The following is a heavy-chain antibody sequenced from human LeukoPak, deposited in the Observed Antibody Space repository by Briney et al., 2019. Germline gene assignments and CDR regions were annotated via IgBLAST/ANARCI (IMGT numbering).Heavy chain of an antibody. CDR3: ARFKQQLVRAFYFDY. J-gene: IGHJ4*02. CDR2: IYPGDSDT. D-gene: IGHD6-13*01. CDR1: GYNFTSYW. Sequence: GGSLEISCKGSGYNFTSYWIGWGRPVPGKGLEGRGIIYPGDSDTRYSPSFQGQVTISADNSISTAYLQWSSLKASDTAMYYCARFKQQLVRAFYFDYWGQGTLVTVSS. V-gene: IGHV5-51*01.